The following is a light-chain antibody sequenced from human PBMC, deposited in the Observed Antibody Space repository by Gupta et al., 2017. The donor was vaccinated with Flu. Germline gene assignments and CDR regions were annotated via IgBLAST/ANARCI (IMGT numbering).Light chain of an antibody. CDR2: DDS. Sequence: SYVLTQVPSVSVAPGKTARITCGGNNIGRKSVHWYQQKPGQAPVLVVYDDSDRPSGIPERFSGSNSGNTATLTISRVEAGDEADYYCQVWDSSSDHSNVVFGGGTKLTVL. CDR3: QVWDSSSDHSNVV. J-gene: IGLJ2*01. CDR1: NIGRKS. V-gene: IGLV3-21*03.